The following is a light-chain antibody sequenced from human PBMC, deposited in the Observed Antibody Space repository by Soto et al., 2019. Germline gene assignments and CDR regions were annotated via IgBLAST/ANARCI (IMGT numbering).Light chain of an antibody. Sequence: QAVVTPESSFSVSPGGTVTLTCGLISGSVSTAHNPNWYQQTPGQAPRTLIYSTSTRSSGVPDRFSGSILGNKAALTITGAHADDESDYYCALFMGNGISVFGPGTKVTVL. CDR3: ALFMGNGISV. CDR2: STS. CDR1: SGSVSTAHN. V-gene: IGLV8-61*01. J-gene: IGLJ1*01.